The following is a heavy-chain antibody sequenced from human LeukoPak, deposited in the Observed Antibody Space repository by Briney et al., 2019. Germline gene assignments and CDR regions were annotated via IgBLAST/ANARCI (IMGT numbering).Heavy chain of an antibody. V-gene: IGHV4-30-4*01. CDR2: IYYSGST. Sequence: SETLSLTCTVSGGSISSGDYYWSWIRQPPGKGLEWIGYIYYSGSTYYNPSLKSRVTISVDTSKNQFSLKLSSVTATDTAVYYCARDLLNEGNHLDYWGQGTLVTVSS. D-gene: IGHD4-23*01. CDR1: GGSISSGDYY. CDR3: ARDLLNEGNHLDY. J-gene: IGHJ4*02.